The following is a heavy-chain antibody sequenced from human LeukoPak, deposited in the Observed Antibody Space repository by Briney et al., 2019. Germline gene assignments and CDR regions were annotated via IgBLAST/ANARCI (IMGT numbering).Heavy chain of an antibody. CDR2: IKQDGSEK. J-gene: IGHJ6*03. Sequence: GGSLRLSCAASGFTFSSCSMSWVRQAPGKGLEWVANIKQDGSEKYYVDSVKGRFTISRDNAKNSLYLQMNSLRAEDTAVYYCARARRDDFWSGSWRYYYYMDVWGQGTTVTVSS. CDR3: ARARRDDFWSGSWRYYYYMDV. V-gene: IGHV3-7*01. D-gene: IGHD3-3*01. CDR1: GFTFSSCS.